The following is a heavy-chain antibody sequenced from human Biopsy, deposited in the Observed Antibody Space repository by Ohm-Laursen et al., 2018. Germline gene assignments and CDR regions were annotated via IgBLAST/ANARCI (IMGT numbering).Heavy chain of an antibody. CDR3: VRDRGMQRVVRVRADTFDM. J-gene: IGHJ3*02. CDR1: GYTFTAYF. Sequence: GASVKVSCKVSGYTFTAYFIHWVRQSPGQGLEWMGWIGPNSGATNYAQKFQGRVTMTGDTSISTAYMELSRLTSDDTGVYYCVRDRGMQRVVRVRADTFDMWGQGTVVTVSS. V-gene: IGHV1-2*02. D-gene: IGHD6-25*01. CDR2: IGPNSGAT.